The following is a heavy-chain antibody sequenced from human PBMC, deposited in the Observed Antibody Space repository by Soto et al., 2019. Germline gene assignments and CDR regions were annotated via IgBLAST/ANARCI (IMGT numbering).Heavy chain of an antibody. Sequence: EVQLVESGGGLVKPGGSLRLSCAASGFTSTNAWMNWVRQAPGQGLEWVGRLKGKNEGGTTDYAAPVNGRFIISRDDAKNTLYLQMNSLKTADTAVYYCTTRWIGPFDYWGQGALVTVSS. J-gene: IGHJ4*02. V-gene: IGHV3-15*07. CDR2: LKGKNEGGTT. CDR3: TTRWIGPFDY. D-gene: IGHD5-12*01. CDR1: GFTSTNAW.